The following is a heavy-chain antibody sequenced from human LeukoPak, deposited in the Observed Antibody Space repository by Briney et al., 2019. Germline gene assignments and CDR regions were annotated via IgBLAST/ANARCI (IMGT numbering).Heavy chain of an antibody. Sequence: GGSLTLFCAASGFTFSSYWMHWVRHAPGGGLVWVSRINSDGSSTSYAASVKGRLTISRDNAKNTLYRQRNSLRAEDTAVNYCARVGSRPFDYWGQGTLGTVSS. D-gene: IGHD6-13*01. CDR2: INSDGSST. J-gene: IGHJ4*02. CDR3: ARVGSRPFDY. CDR1: GFTFSSYW. V-gene: IGHV3-74*01.